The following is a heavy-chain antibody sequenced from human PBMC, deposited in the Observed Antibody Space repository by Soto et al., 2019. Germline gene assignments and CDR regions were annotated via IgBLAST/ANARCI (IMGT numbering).Heavy chain of an antibody. CDR1: GGTFSNYP. CDR2: IVPIFGTT. V-gene: IGHV1-69*12. Sequence: QVQLVQSGAEVKKPGSWFKVSCKVSGGTFSNYPIAWVRLAPGHGLEGMGGIVPIFGTTYYTQKFQGRATIIADDSTTTAYLEMSSLRSEDTAIYYCARVEAVAGLYNYHGLDVWGQGTAVTVSS. CDR3: ARVEAVAGLYNYHGLDV. J-gene: IGHJ6*02. D-gene: IGHD6-19*01.